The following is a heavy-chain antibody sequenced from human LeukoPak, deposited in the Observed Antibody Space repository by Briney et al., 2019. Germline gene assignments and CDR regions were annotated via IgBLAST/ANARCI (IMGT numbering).Heavy chain of an antibody. J-gene: IGHJ4*02. Sequence: SETLSLTCTVSGGSVSSSSYYWGWIRQPPGKGLEWIGSISYSGSTYYIPSLKSRVTISVDTSKNQFSLKLSSVTAADTAVYYCARQPAYYYGSGSSKSPFDYWGQGTLVTVSS. D-gene: IGHD3-10*01. CDR1: GGSVSSSSYY. CDR3: ARQPAYYYGSGSSKSPFDY. V-gene: IGHV4-39*01. CDR2: ISYSGST.